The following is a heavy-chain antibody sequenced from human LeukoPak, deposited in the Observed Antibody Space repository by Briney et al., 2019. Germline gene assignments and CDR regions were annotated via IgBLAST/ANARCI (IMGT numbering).Heavy chain of an antibody. CDR2: IWYDGNNK. CDR3: ARSTSSEYDIYHFDY. D-gene: IGHD3-9*01. Sequence: GGSLRLSCAASGFTFSSYGMHWVRQAPGKGLERVAVIWYDGNNKYYADSVKGRFTISRDNSKNTLYLQMNSLRAEDTAVYYCARSTSSEYDIYHFDYWGQGTLVTVSS. J-gene: IGHJ4*02. CDR1: GFTFSSYG. V-gene: IGHV3-33*08.